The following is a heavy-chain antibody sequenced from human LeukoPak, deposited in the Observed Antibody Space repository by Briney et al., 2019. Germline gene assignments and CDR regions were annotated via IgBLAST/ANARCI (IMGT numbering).Heavy chain of an antibody. CDR2: ISGNGGST. V-gene: IGHV3-23*01. D-gene: IGHD2-2*01. CDR3: ARSTNIVVVPAAIHFDY. CDR1: GFTFSNYA. Sequence: GGSLRLSCAASGFTFSNYAMSWVRQSPGKGLEWVSAISGNGGSTYYADSVKGRFTISRDNSKNTLYPQMNSLRAEDTAVYYCARSTNIVVVPAAIHFDYWGQGTLVTVSS. J-gene: IGHJ4*02.